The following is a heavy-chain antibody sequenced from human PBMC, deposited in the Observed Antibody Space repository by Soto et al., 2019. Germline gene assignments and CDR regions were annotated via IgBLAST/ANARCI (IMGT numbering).Heavy chain of an antibody. J-gene: IGHJ5*02. CDR3: AKDYRTGTTFWNWFDP. CDR1: GVSFRSYA. CDR2: ISGSGGST. Sequence: LRLSCGAAGVSFRSYAMSWVRQAPGKGLEWVSAISGSGGSTYYADSVKGRFTISRDNSKNTLYLQMNSLRAEDTAVYYCAKDYRTGTTFWNWFDPWGQGTLVTVSS. D-gene: IGHD1-1*01. V-gene: IGHV3-23*01.